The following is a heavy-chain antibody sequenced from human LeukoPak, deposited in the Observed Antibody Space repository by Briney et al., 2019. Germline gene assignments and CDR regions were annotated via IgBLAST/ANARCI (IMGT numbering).Heavy chain of an antibody. CDR2: INHSGST. J-gene: IGHJ6*02. V-gene: IGHV4-34*01. CDR1: GGSFSGYY. CDR3: ARLSHYYSMDV. Sequence: PSETLSLTCAVYGGSFSGYYWSWIRQPPGKGLEWIGEINHSGSTNYNPSLKSRVTMSVDTSKNQFSLKLSSVTAADTAVYYCARLSHYYSMDVWGQGTTVTVSS.